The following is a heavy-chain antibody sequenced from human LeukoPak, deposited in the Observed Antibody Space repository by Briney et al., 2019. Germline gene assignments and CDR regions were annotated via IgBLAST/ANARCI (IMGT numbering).Heavy chain of an antibody. V-gene: IGHV4-39*01. Sequence: SETLSLTCTVSGGSISSSSYYWGWIRHPPGKGLEWIGSIYYSGSTYYNPSLKSRVTISVDTSKNQFSLKLSSVTAADTAVYYCARRTLGPDTAMVPYWYFDLWGRGTLVTVSS. CDR1: GGSISSSSYY. J-gene: IGHJ2*01. CDR3: ARRTLGPDTAMVPYWYFDL. CDR2: IYYSGST. D-gene: IGHD5-18*01.